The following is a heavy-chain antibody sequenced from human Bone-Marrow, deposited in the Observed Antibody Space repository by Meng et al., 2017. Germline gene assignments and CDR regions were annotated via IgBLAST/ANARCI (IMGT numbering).Heavy chain of an antibody. Sequence: GESLKISCAASGFTFSSYSMNWVRQAPGKGLEWVSSISSSSSYIYYADSVKGRFTISRDNAKNSLYLQMNSLRAEDTAVYYCAKFISVFGSGWPASEYWGQGALVTVSS. J-gene: IGHJ4*02. CDR3: AKFISVFGSGWPASEY. D-gene: IGHD6-25*01. CDR2: ISSSSSYI. CDR1: GFTFSSYS. V-gene: IGHV3-21*04.